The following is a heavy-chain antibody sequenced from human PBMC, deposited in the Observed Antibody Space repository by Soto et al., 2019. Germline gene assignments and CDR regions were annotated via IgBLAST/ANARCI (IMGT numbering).Heavy chain of an antibody. CDR3: ARHRRSDFWSGFAGWFDP. CDR2: IYYSGST. J-gene: IGHJ5*02. Sequence: TLSLPWTVSGGSISRCSYYWGWIRQPPGKGLEWIGSIYYSGSTYYNPSLKSRVTISVDTSKNQFSLKLSSVTAADTAVYYCARHRRSDFWSGFAGWFDPWGQGTLGTVPS. V-gene: IGHV4-39*01. CDR1: GGSISRCSYY. D-gene: IGHD3-3*01.